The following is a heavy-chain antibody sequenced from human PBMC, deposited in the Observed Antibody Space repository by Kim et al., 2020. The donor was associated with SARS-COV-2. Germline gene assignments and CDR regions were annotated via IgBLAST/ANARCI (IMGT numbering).Heavy chain of an antibody. V-gene: IGHV3-23*01. D-gene: IGHD3-16*02. CDR3: AKCMGVWFSQVQYYDYVWGSYPPAYDY. Sequence: GGSLRLSCAASGFTFSSYAMSWVRQAPGKGLEWVSAISGSGGSTYYADSVKGRFTISRDNSKNTLYLQMNSLRAEDTAVYYCAKCMGVWFSQVQYYDYVWGSYPPAYDYWGQGTLVTVSS. J-gene: IGHJ4*02. CDR1: GFTFSSYA. CDR2: ISGSGGST.